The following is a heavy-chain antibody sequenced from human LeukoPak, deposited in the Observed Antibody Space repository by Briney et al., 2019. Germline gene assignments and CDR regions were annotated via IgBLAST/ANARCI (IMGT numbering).Heavy chain of an antibody. Sequence: GESLKISCKGSGYSFTSYWIGWVRQMPGKGLEWMGIIYPGDSDTRYSPSFQGQVTISADKSISTAYLQWSSLKASDTAMYYCARLDIVVVTAIAAFDAFDIWGQGTMVTVSS. V-gene: IGHV5-51*01. D-gene: IGHD2-21*02. CDR2: IYPGDSDT. J-gene: IGHJ3*02. CDR1: GYSFTSYW. CDR3: ARLDIVVVTAIAAFDAFDI.